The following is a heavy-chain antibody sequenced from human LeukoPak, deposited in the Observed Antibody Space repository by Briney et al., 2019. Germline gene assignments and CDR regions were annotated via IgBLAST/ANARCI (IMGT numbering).Heavy chain of an antibody. D-gene: IGHD4-17*01. Sequence: SETLSLTCAVYGGSFSGYYWSWIRQPPGKGLEWIGEINHSGSTNYNPSLKSRVTISVDTSKNQFSLKLSSVTAADTAVYYCARVRATVTTWYFDLWGRGTLVTVSS. CDR1: GGSFSGYY. CDR3: ARVRATVTTWYFDL. V-gene: IGHV4-34*01. CDR2: INHSGST. J-gene: IGHJ2*01.